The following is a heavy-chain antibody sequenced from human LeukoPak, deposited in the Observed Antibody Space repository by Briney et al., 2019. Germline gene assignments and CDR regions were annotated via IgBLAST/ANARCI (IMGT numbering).Heavy chain of an antibody. V-gene: IGHV1-2*02. Sequence: ASVKVSCKASGYTFTGYYMHWVRQAPGQGLEWMGWINPNSGGTNYAQKFQGRVTMTRDTSISTAYMELSRLRSDDTAVYYCAGAAVLLWFRLDYWGQGTLVTVSS. D-gene: IGHD3-10*01. CDR3: AGAAVLLWFRLDY. CDR1: GYTFTGYY. CDR2: INPNSGGT. J-gene: IGHJ4*02.